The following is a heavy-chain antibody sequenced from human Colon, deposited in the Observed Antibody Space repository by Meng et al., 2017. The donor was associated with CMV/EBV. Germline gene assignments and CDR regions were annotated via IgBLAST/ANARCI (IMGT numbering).Heavy chain of an antibody. CDR2: ISGSGGSR. Sequence: GSLKISCAASGFTFSNYAMNWVRQAPGKGLEWVSTISGSGGSRFYTDSVQGRFTISRDNSDNSLYLQMNSLRDDDTAVYYCAKEGKDSNYVYYFDHWGQGTLVTVSS. V-gene: IGHV3-23*01. CDR3: AKEGKDSNYVYYFDH. D-gene: IGHD4-11*01. J-gene: IGHJ4*02. CDR1: GFTFSNYA.